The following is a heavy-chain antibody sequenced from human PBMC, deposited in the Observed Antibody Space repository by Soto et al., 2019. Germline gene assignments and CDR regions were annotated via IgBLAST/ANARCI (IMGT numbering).Heavy chain of an antibody. CDR3: AARYCVSSSCPEFDY. CDR2: INPGDGTT. CDR1: GYTFTNYY. V-gene: IGHV1-46*01. Sequence: QVQVVQSGAEVKKPGASVKVSCKASGYTFTNYYIHWVRQAPGQGLEWMGKINPGDGTTIYGQMFQGRVTMSRDTSTTTVYMELSTLKSEDTAVYYCAARYCVSSSCPEFDYWGQGTLVTVSS. J-gene: IGHJ4*02. D-gene: IGHD2-2*01.